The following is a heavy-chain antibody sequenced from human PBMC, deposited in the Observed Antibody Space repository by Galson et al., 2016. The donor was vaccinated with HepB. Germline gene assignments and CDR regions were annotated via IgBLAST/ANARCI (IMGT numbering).Heavy chain of an antibody. J-gene: IGHJ6*02. D-gene: IGHD3-3*01. V-gene: IGHV3-9*01. CDR2: ISWDSTKT. Sequence: SLRLSCAASGFIFDDFSLHWVRQRPGQGLEWVSGISWDSTKTHYADSVRGRFTISRDNAKSTLNLQMNSLRPEDSAVYYCARVMYDLRDYYHYYGMDVWGQGTTVTVSS. CDR3: ARVMYDLRDYYHYYGMDV. CDR1: GFIFDDFS.